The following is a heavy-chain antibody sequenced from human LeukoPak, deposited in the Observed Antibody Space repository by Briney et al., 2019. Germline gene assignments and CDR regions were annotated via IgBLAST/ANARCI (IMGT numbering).Heavy chain of an antibody. D-gene: IGHD2-2*01. CDR1: GFTFSNYA. CDR2: ISDNGGST. CDR3: AKAPSPGYCTSTSCYHDY. J-gene: IGHJ4*02. V-gene: IGHV3-23*01. Sequence: GGSLRLSCAASGFTFSNYAMSWVRQAPGKGLEWVTAISDNGGSTYYADSVKGRFTISRDNSKNTLYLQMNSLRGDDTAVYHCAKAPSPGYCTSTSCYHDYWGQGTLVTVSS.